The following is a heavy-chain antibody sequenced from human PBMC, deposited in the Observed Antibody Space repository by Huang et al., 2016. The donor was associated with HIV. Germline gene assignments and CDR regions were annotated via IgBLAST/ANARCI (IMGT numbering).Heavy chain of an antibody. J-gene: IGHJ6*02. CDR1: GGSISSSSYY. D-gene: IGHD6-19*01. V-gene: IGHV4-39*01. CDR2: IYYRGNT. CDR3: SRHGSVAGHYYNNMDV. Sequence: LQLQESGPGLVQSSETLSLICTVSGGSISSSSYYWGWIRQPPGKGPEGIGSIYYRGNTYYNPPLNGRVTLSVDTSKNQFSQKVKSVTAADTAVYYWSRHGSVAGHYYNNMDVWGRGTTVTVSS.